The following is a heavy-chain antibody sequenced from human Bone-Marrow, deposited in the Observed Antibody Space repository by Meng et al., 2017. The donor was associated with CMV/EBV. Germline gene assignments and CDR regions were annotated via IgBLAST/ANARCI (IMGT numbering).Heavy chain of an antibody. CDR2: ISWNSGSI. J-gene: IGHJ4*02. Sequence: SLKISCAASGFTFDDYAMHWVRQAPGKGLEWVSGISWNSGSIGYADSVKGRFTISRDNAKNSLYLQMNSLRAQETALYYWAKKIVAGGDREFDSWGQGTLVTVSS. D-gene: IGHD3-16*01. V-gene: IGHV3-9*01. CDR1: GFTFDDYA. CDR3: AKKIVAGGDREFDS.